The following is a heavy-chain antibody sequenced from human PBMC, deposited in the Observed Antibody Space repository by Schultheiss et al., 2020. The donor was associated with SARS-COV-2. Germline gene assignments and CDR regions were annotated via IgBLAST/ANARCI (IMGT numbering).Heavy chain of an antibody. CDR1: GGSISSSNW. CDR3: ARGRTTVGWFDP. J-gene: IGHJ5*02. Sequence: SETLSLTCAVSGGSISSSNWWSWVRQPPGKGLEWIGEIYHSGSTNYNPSLKSRVTISVDTSKNQFSLKLSSVTAADTAVYYCARGRTTVGWFDPWGQGTLVTVSS. D-gene: IGHD4-11*01. V-gene: IGHV4-4*02. CDR2: IYHSGST.